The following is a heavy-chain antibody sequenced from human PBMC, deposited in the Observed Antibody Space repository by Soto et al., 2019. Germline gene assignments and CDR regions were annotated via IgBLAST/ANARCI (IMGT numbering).Heavy chain of an antibody. CDR2: INAGNGNT. CDR3: ASSIYGDYVYYYYYMDV. J-gene: IGHJ6*03. D-gene: IGHD4-17*01. Sequence: QVQLVQSGAEVKKPGASVKVSCKASGYTFTSYAMHWVRQAPGQRLEWMGWINAGNGNTKYSQKFQGRVTITRDTSASTAYMELSSLRSEDTAVYYCASSIYGDYVYYYYYMDVWGKGTTVTVSS. CDR1: GYTFTSYA. V-gene: IGHV1-3*01.